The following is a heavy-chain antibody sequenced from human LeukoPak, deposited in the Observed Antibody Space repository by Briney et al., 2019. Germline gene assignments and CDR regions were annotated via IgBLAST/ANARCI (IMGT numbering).Heavy chain of an antibody. D-gene: IGHD6-13*01. CDR2: ISYSGGS. Sequence: SETLSLTCTVSGGLISSYYWSWIRQPPGKGLEWIGYISYSGGSNYNPSLKSRVTISVDMSKNQFSLRLSSVTAADTAVYYCARQDRGTGIAAGLDYWGQGTLVTVSS. CDR1: GGLISSYY. J-gene: IGHJ4*02. V-gene: IGHV4-59*08. CDR3: ARQDRGTGIAAGLDY.